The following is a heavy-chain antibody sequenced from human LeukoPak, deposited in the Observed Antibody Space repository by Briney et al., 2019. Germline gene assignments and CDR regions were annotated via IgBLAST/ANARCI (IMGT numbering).Heavy chain of an antibody. V-gene: IGHV4-61*02. D-gene: IGHD4-17*01. J-gene: IGHJ4*02. CDR1: GGSGSSGSYF. CDR3: ARAKDYGDYYYFDY. CDR2: INTSGST. Sequence: PSETLSLTCTVSGGSGSSGSYFWSWIRQPAGKGLEWIGRINTSGSTNYNPSLKSRVTMSVDTSKNQFSLKVTSVTAADTAVYYCARAKDYGDYYYFDYWGQGTLVTVSS.